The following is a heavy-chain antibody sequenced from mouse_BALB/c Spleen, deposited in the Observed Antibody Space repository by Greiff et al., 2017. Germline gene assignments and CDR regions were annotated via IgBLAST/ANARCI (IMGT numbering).Heavy chain of an antibody. CDR2: ISDGGSYT. CDR3: AGGTTTGYAMDY. D-gene: IGHD2-14*01. Sequence: EVQRVESGGGLVKPGGSLKLSCAASGFTFSDYYMYWVRQTPEKRLEWVATISDGGSYTYYPDSVKGRFTISRDNAKNNLYLQMSSLKSEDTAMYYCAGGTTTGYAMDYWGQGTSVTVSS. J-gene: IGHJ4*01. V-gene: IGHV5-4*02. CDR1: GFTFSDYY.